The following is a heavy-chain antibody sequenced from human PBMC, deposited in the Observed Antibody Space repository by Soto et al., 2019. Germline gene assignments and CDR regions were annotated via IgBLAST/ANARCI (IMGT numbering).Heavy chain of an antibody. V-gene: IGHV1-18*04. J-gene: IGHJ3*02. CDR1: GYTFTSYG. CDR2: ISAYNGNT. Sequence: ASVKVSCKASGYTFTSYGISWVRQAPGQGLEWMGWISAYNGNTNYAQKLQGRVTMTTDTSTSTAYMELRSLRSDDTAVYYCARERVGDTMGDAFDIWGQGTMVTVSS. D-gene: IGHD1-26*01. CDR3: ARERVGDTMGDAFDI.